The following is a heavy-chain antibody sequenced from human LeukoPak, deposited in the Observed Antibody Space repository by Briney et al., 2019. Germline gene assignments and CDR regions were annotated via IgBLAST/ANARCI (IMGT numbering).Heavy chain of an antibody. J-gene: IGHJ4*02. CDR1: GFTFSSYG. CDR2: IWYDGSNK. Sequence: GGSLRLSYAASGFTFSSYGMHWVRQAPGKGLEWVAVIWYDGSNKYYADSVKGRFTISRDNSKNTLYLQMNSLRAEDTAVYYCAKEGRRCSSTSCYTFYFDYWGQGTLVTVSS. D-gene: IGHD2-2*02. V-gene: IGHV3-33*06. CDR3: AKEGRRCSSTSCYTFYFDY.